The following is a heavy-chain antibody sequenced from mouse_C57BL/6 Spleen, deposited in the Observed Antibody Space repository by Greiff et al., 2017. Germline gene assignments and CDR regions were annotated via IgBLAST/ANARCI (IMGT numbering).Heavy chain of an antibody. Sequence: VQLQQSGAELVRPGASVKLSCTASGFNIKDYYMHWVKQRPEQGLEWIGRIDPEDGDTEYAPKFPGKATMTADTSSNTAYLQLSSLTSEDTAVYYCTTTHYDYDNFDYWGQGTTLTVSA. CDR3: TTTHYDYDNFDY. J-gene: IGHJ2*01. D-gene: IGHD2-4*01. CDR2: IDPEDGDT. CDR1: GFNIKDYY. V-gene: IGHV14-1*01.